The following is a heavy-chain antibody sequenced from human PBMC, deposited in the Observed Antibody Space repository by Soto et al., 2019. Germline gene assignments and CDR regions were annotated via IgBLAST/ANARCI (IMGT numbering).Heavy chain of an antibody. V-gene: IGHV1-3*01. J-gene: IGHJ4*02. Sequence: QVQLVQSGAEVKKPGASVKVSCKASGYTFTNYAMHWVRQAPGQRLEWMGWINAGNGNTKYSQKFQGRVTITRDTSANTAYMELSSLRSEDTPVYYCASAQGGYSGGYRFHYWRKGTLVAVSS. D-gene: IGHD1-26*01. CDR2: INAGNGNT. CDR3: ASAQGGYSGGYRFHY. CDR1: GYTFTNYA.